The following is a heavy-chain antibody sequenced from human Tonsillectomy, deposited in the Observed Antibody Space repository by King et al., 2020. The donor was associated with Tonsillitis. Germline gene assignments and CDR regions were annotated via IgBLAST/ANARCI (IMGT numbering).Heavy chain of an antibody. CDR3: AEERITMIVVVNDAFDI. V-gene: IGHV3-11*01. J-gene: IGHJ3*02. Sequence: VQLVESGGGLVKPGGSLRLSCAASRFTFSDYHMSWIRQAPGKGLEWVSYISSSGSTIYYAYSVKGRFTSSRYNAKNSLYLQMNSLRAEDTAVYYCAEERITMIVVVNDAFDIWGQGTMVTVSS. CDR2: ISSSGSTI. D-gene: IGHD3-22*01. CDR1: RFTFSDYH.